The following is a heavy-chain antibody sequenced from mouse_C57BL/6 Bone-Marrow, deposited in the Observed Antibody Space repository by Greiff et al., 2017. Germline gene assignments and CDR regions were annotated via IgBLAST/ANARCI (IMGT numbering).Heavy chain of an antibody. CDR1: GYTFTSYW. CDR2: IYPGSGST. Sequence: LKQPGSELVRPGASVKLSCKASGYTFTSYWMHWVKQRPGQGLEWIGNIYPGSGSTNYDEKFKSKATLTVDTSSSTAYMQLSSLTSEDSAVYYCTRPARAPHDFDYWGQGTTLTVSS. D-gene: IGHD3-1*01. V-gene: IGHV1S22*01. J-gene: IGHJ2*01. CDR3: TRPARAPHDFDY.